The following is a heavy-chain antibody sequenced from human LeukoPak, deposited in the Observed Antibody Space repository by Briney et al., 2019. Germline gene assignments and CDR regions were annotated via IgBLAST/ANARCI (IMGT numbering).Heavy chain of an antibody. CDR3: ARAFPPGAFDI. Sequence: ASVKVSCKASGGTFSSYAISWVRQAPGQGLEWLGRIIPILGIANYAQKFQGRVTITADKSTSTAYMELSSLRSEDTAVYYCARAFPPGAFDIWGQGTMVTVSS. V-gene: IGHV1-69*04. J-gene: IGHJ3*02. CDR1: GGTFSSYA. CDR2: IIPILGIA. D-gene: IGHD2/OR15-2a*01.